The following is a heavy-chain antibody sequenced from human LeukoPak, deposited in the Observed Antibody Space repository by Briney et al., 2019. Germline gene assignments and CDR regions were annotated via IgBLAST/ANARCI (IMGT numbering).Heavy chain of an antibody. CDR3: ARDREYYDSSGYYYEDYYYYYMDV. CDR2: INPNSGGT. CDR1: GYTFTGYY. D-gene: IGHD3-22*01. J-gene: IGHJ6*03. Sequence: ASVKVSCKASGYTFTGYYMHWVRQAPGQGLEWMGWINPNSGGTNYAQKFQGRVTMTRDTSISTAYMELSRLRSDDTAVYYCARDREYYDSSGYYYEDYYYYYMDVWGKGTTVTVSS. V-gene: IGHV1-2*02.